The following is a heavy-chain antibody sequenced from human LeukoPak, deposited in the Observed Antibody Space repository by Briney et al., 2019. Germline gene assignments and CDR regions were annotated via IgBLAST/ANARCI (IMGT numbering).Heavy chain of an antibody. CDR2: INWNGGSV. Sequence: GRSLRLSCVASGFSFDDYAMHWVRQAPGKGPEWVSGINWNGGSVGYADSVKGRFTISRDNAKNSLYLQMNSLRAEDTALYYCAKDVYNYYDTSGYYSWGQGTQVTVSS. J-gene: IGHJ4*02. V-gene: IGHV3-9*01. D-gene: IGHD3-22*01. CDR1: GFSFDDYA. CDR3: AKDVYNYYDTSGYYS.